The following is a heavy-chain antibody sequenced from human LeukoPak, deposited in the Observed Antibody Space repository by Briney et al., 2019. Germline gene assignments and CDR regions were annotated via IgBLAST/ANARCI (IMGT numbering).Heavy chain of an antibody. D-gene: IGHD4-11*01. J-gene: IGHJ4*02. CDR2: IWSDASNT. V-gene: IGHV3-33*06. Sequence: PGRSLRLSCETSGFTFSHYGMHWVRQAPGAGLEWVAVIWSDASNTYYADSVKGRFTIPRDNSRNTLYLQMSSLRAEDTAVYYCAKDAERGFDYSNSLNYWGQGTLVTVSS. CDR3: AKDAERGFDYSNSLNY. CDR1: GFTFSHYG.